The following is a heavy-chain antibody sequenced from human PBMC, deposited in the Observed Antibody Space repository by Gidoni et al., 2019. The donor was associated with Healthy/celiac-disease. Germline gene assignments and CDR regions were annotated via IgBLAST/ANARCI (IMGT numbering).Heavy chain of an antibody. CDR1: GFTFSSYA. V-gene: IGHV3-23*01. D-gene: IGHD6-19*01. CDR2: ISGSGGST. Sequence: EVQLLESGGGLVQPGGSLRLSCAASGFTFSSYAMSWVRQAPGKGLEWVSAISGSGGSTYYADSVKGRFTISRDNSKNTLYLQMNSLRAEDTAVYYCAKDSSGWSLVKGYFDYWGQGTLVTVSS. CDR3: AKDSSGWSLVKGYFDY. J-gene: IGHJ4*02.